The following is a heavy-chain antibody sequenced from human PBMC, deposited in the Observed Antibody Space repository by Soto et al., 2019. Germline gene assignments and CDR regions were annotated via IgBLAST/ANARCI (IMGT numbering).Heavy chain of an antibody. CDR2: IFFSGST. J-gene: IGHJ4*02. CDR1: GGSISSSSYY. V-gene: IGHV4-39*01. D-gene: IGHD6-13*01. Sequence: SETLSLTCTVSGGSISSSSYYWGWIRQPPWKGLEWIGSIFFSGSTYYNPSLKSRVTISVDTSKNQFSLKLSSLTAADTAVYYCARLGIAAAADYWGQGTLVTVSS. CDR3: ARLGIAAAADY.